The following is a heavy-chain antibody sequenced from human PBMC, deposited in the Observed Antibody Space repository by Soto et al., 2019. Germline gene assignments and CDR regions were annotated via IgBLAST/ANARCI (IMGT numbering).Heavy chain of an antibody. V-gene: IGHV3-13*01. J-gene: IGHJ6*02. CDR2: IGTAGDT. Sequence: EVQLVESGGGLVQPGGSLRLSCAASGFTFSSYDMHWVRQATGKGLEWVSAIGTAGDTYYPGSVKGRFTISRENAKNSVYLQMNSLRAEDTAVYYCARGGYCSSTSCYGSSYYYYGMDVWGQGTTVTVSS. D-gene: IGHD2-2*01. CDR3: ARGGYCSSTSCYGSSYYYYGMDV. CDR1: GFTFSSYD.